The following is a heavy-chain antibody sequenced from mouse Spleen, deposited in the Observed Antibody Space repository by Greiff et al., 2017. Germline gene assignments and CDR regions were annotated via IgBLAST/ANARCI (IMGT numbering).Heavy chain of an antibody. CDR2: INPNNGGT. V-gene: IGHV1-26*01. CDR3: ARGGPYFDV. D-gene: IGHD3-3*01. J-gene: IGHJ1*03. Sequence: VQLQQSGPELVKPGASVKISCKASGYTFTDYYMNWVKQSHGKSLEWIGDINPNNGGTSYNQKFKGKATLTVDKSSSTAYMELRSLTSEDSAVYYCARGGPYFDVWGTGTTVTVSS. CDR1: GYTFTDYY.